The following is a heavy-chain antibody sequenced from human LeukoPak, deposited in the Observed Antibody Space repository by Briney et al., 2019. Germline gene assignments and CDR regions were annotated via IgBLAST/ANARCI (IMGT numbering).Heavy chain of an antibody. CDR1: GYTFTSYY. V-gene: IGHV1-46*01. J-gene: IGHJ4*02. CDR2: INPSGGST. D-gene: IGHD3-22*01. Sequence: ASVKVSCKASGYTFTSYYMHWVRQAPGQGLEWMAIINPSGGSTRYAQKFQGRVTMTRDTSTSTVYMELSSLRSEDTAVYYCERDLRPSYDSSGYYYPGDYWGQGTLVTVSS. CDR3: ERDLRPSYDSSGYYYPGDY.